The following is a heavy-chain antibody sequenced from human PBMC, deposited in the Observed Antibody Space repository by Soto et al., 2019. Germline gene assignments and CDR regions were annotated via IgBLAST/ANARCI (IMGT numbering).Heavy chain of an antibody. CDR2: ISPYTGYT. Sequence: QVQLVQSGGEVKKPGASVKVSCKASGYTFRHHGISWVRQAPGQGLEWMGWISPYTGYTHYAQHFQGRLTMTTDTSTSTASMGLRSLSSDDTAGYYCARDQAPADVVAFWGSGTLVNVSS. CDR3: ARDQAPADVVAF. D-gene: IGHD2-2*01. V-gene: IGHV1-18*04. CDR1: GYTFRHHG. J-gene: IGHJ4*02.